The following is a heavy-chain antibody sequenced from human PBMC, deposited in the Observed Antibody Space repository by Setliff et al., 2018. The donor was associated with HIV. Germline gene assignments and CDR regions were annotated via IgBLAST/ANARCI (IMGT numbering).Heavy chain of an antibody. Sequence: SETLSLTCTVSGASVSTYYWSWIRQPAGKGLEWIGRIYGSGTINYNPYLKSRVIMSVDTSKNVFSLKLTSLTAADTAVYYCARSLGITYFDLWGRGTLVTVYS. CDR3: ARSLGITYFDL. V-gene: IGHV4-4*07. D-gene: IGHD7-27*01. J-gene: IGHJ2*01. CDR2: IYGSGTI. CDR1: GASVSTYY.